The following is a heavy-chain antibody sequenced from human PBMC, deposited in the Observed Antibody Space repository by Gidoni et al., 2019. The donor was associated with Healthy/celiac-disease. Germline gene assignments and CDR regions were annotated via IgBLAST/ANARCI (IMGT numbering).Heavy chain of an antibody. Sequence: QVQLQQWGAGLLKPSETLSLTCAVYGGSFSGYYWSWIRQPPGKGLEWIGEINHSRSTNYNPSLKSRVTISVDTSKNQFSLKLSSVTAADTAVYYCARLASRWSRPDAFDIWGQGTMVTVSS. J-gene: IGHJ3*02. D-gene: IGHD2-15*01. V-gene: IGHV4-34*01. CDR1: GGSFSGYY. CDR2: INHSRST. CDR3: ARLASRWSRPDAFDI.